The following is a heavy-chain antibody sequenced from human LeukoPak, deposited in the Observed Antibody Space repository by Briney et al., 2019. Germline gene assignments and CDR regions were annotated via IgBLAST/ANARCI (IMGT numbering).Heavy chain of an antibody. Sequence: PGESLRLSCAASGFTFRTYGMSWVRRSPGKGLEGVSGISGSGGSTYYADSVKGRFIISRDVSENTLYLEMTRLRVEDTARYYCAKDRQQLANLDYWGQGALVTVSS. CDR2: ISGSGGST. J-gene: IGHJ4*02. CDR3: AKDRQQLANLDY. D-gene: IGHD6-13*01. CDR1: GFTFRTYG. V-gene: IGHV3-23*01.